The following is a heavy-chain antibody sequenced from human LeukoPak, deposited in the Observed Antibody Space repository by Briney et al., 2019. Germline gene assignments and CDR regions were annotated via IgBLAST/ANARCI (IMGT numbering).Heavy chain of an antibody. CDR2: AGNDGRIK. CDR3: ATTEGVTDKWLDP. V-gene: IGHV3-30*02. Sequence: PGGSLRLSCAASGFTFTTRGMHWVRQAPGKGPQCVAFAGNDGRIKYNENSVEGRFTISRDNSKNTLYLRMNSLRPEDTAVYYCATTEGVTDKWLDPWGQGTQVTVSS. J-gene: IGHJ5*02. CDR1: GFTFTTRG. D-gene: IGHD2-8*01.